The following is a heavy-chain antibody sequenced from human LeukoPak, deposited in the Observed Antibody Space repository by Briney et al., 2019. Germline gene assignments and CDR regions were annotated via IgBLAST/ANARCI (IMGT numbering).Heavy chain of an antibody. Sequence: SETLSLTCTVSGGSISSYYWSWIRQPPGKGLEWIGYIYYSGSTNYNPSLKSRVTISVDTSKNQFSLKLSSVTAADTAVYYCARAPYDSSGSDAFDIWGQGTMVTVSS. CDR3: ARAPYDSSGSDAFDI. V-gene: IGHV4-59*01. D-gene: IGHD3-22*01. J-gene: IGHJ3*02. CDR2: IYYSGST. CDR1: GGSISSYY.